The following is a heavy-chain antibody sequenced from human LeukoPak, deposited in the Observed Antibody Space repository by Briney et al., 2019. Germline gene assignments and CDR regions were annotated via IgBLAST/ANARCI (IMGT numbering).Heavy chain of an antibody. CDR2: IYDSGST. CDR1: GGSISSYY. V-gene: IGHV4-59*01. J-gene: IGHJ4*02. CDR3: ARQSISGSSLSYFDY. D-gene: IGHD3-22*01. Sequence: SETLSLTCTVSGGSISSYYWSWIRQPPGKGLEWIGNIYDSGSTNYNPSLKCRVTISVGTSKNQCSLKLSSVTAADTAVYYCARQSISGSSLSYFDYWGQGTLVNVSS.